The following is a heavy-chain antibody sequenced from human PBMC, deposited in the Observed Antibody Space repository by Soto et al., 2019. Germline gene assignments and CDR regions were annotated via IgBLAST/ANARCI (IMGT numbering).Heavy chain of an antibody. J-gene: IGHJ6*02. CDR2: IIPIFGTA. D-gene: IGHD6-13*01. CDR1: GGTFSSYA. Sequence: QVQLVQSGAEVKKPGSSVKVSCKASGGTFSSYAISWVQQAPGQGLEWMGGIIPIFGTANYAQKFQGRVTITADESTTTAYMELSSLRSEDTAIYYCARGQFMVVAAGRGSDYYYYGMDVWSQGTTVTVSS. CDR3: ARGQFMVVAAGRGSDYYYYGMDV. V-gene: IGHV1-69*12.